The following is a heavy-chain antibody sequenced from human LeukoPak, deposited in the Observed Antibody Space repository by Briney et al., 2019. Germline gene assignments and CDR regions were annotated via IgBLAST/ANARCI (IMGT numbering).Heavy chain of an antibody. CDR2: ISSGSSTM. CDR1: GFTFSSYS. CDR3: ARGSSGEY. J-gene: IGHJ4*02. V-gene: IGHV3-48*01. D-gene: IGHD3-22*01. Sequence: PGGSLRLSCAASGFTFSSYSMNWVRQAPGKGLEWISYISSGSSTMYYADSEKGRFTISRDNANNSLYLQMNSLRGEDTAVYYCARGSSGEYWGQGTLVTVSS.